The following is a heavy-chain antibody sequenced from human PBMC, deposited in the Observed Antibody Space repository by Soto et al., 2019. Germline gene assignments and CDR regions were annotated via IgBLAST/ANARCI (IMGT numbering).Heavy chain of an antibody. CDR2: INHSGST. Sequence: PSETLSLTCAVYGVSFSGYYWSWIRQPPGKGLEWIGEINHSGSTNYNPSLKSRVTISVDTSKNQFSLKLSSVTAADTAVYYCARGRVPASPLHIVVVTAIYFDYWGQGTLVTVSS. CDR1: GVSFSGYY. D-gene: IGHD2-21*02. J-gene: IGHJ4*02. CDR3: ARGRVPASPLHIVVVTAIYFDY. V-gene: IGHV4-34*01.